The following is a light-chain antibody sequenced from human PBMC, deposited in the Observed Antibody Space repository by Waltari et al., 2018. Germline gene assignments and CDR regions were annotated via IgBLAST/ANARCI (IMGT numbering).Light chain of an antibody. J-gene: IGKJ5*01. CDR3: QQHRNWPIT. CDR2: DAS. CDR1: QNVINF. V-gene: IGKV3-11*01. Sequence: EVVLTQSPATLSLSPGERATLSCRPSQNVINFLAWYQQKPGRAPRLLIYDASQRATGIPARFSGSGSGTDFTLTISSLEPEDFAVYYCQQHRNWPITFGQGTRLDIQ.